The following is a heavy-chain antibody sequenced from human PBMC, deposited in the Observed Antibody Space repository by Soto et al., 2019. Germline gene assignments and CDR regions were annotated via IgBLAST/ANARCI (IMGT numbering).Heavy chain of an antibody. CDR1: GGSISSGGYY. D-gene: IGHD2-2*02. CDR3: ARAMAGYCSSTSCYINWFGP. Sequence: SETLSLTCTVSGGSISSGGYYWSWIRQHPGKGLEWIGYIYYSGSTYYNPSLKSRVTISVDTSKNQFSLKLSSVTAADTAVYYCARAMAGYCSSTSCYINWFGPWGQGTLVTVSS. J-gene: IGHJ5*02. V-gene: IGHV4-31*03. CDR2: IYYSGST.